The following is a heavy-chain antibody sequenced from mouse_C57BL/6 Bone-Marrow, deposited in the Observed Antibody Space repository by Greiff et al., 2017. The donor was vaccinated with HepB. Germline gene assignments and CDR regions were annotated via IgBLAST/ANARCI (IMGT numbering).Heavy chain of an antibody. Sequence: VQLQQPGAELVKPGASVKMSCKASGYTFTSYWITWVKQRPGQGLEWIGDIYPGSGSTNYNEKFKSKATLTVDTSSSTAYMQLSSLTSEDSAVYYCAREGVYDFWFAYWGQGTLVTVSA. V-gene: IGHV1-55*01. J-gene: IGHJ3*01. CDR2: IYPGSGST. CDR3: AREGVYDFWFAY. CDR1: GYTFTSYW. D-gene: IGHD2-4*01.